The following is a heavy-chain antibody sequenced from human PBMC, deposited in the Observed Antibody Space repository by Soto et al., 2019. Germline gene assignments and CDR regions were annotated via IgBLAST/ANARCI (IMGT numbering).Heavy chain of an antibody. CDR2: ISANDGNT. J-gene: IGHJ4*02. V-gene: IGHV1-18*04. Sequence: ASVKVSCKASGYTFTTYGISWVRQAPGQGLEWMGWISANDGNTNYAQNFQGRVTMTTDTSTRTAYMELGSLRSDDTAVYYCARDVDVLTTPPGDYWGQGTLVTVSS. D-gene: IGHD5-12*01. CDR1: GYTFTTYG. CDR3: ARDVDVLTTPPGDY.